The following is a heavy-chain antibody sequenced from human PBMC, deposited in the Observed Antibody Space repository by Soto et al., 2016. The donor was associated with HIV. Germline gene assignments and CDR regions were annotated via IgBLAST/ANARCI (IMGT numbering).Heavy chain of an antibody. Sequence: EVQLVETGGGLIPALGGPVRLSCAASGFTVSSIYMTWVRQAPGKGLDWVSTIYSGGSTGYADSVKGRFTISRDNSKNTLYLQMSSLRVEDTAIYYCASGFPVAGTTAFDYWGRGTLVTVSS. CDR3: ASGFPVAGTTAFDY. V-gene: IGHV3-53*02. D-gene: IGHD1-1*01. J-gene: IGHJ4*02. CDR2: IYSGGST. CDR1: GFTVSSIY.